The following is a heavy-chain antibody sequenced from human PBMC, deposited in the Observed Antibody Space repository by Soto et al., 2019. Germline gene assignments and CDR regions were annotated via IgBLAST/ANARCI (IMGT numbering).Heavy chain of an antibody. CDR1: GFTFDDYA. Sequence: GGSLRLSCAASGFTFDDYAMHWVRQAPGKGLEWVSGISWNSGSIGYADSVKGRFTISRDNAKNSLYLQMNSLRAEDTALYYCAKSGRVAAAFYYYYGMDVWGQGTTVTVSS. CDR3: AKSGRVAAAFYYYYGMDV. CDR2: ISWNSGSI. V-gene: IGHV3-9*01. D-gene: IGHD6-13*01. J-gene: IGHJ6*02.